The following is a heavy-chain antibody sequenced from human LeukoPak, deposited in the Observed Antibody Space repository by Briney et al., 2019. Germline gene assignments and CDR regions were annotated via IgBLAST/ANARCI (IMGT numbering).Heavy chain of an antibody. Sequence: SGGSLRLSCAASGFTFSSYGMHWVRQAPGKGLEWVAFIRYDGSNKYYADSVKGRFTISRDNSQNTLYLQMNSLRAEDTAVYYCAKDQIPMTISWGYYYMDGWGKGTTVTISS. CDR1: GFTFSSYG. D-gene: IGHD3-22*01. V-gene: IGHV3-30*02. J-gene: IGHJ6*03. CDR3: AKDQIPMTISWGYYYMDG. CDR2: IRYDGSNK.